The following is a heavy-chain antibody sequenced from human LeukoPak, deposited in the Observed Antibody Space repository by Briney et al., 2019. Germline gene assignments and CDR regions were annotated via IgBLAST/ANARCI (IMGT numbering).Heavy chain of an antibody. Sequence: GGSLRLSCTVSGFTLGDYALSWVRQAPGKGLEWIGSIRSDAYGGSTQYAASVTGRLTISRDDSDNIVYLQMNSLQTDDTAVYYCTRDEKQSYFDTTAYWTLFDYWGQGTLVTVSS. CDR2: IRSDAYGGST. CDR3: TRDEKQSYFDTTAYWTLFDY. J-gene: IGHJ4*02. V-gene: IGHV3-49*04. CDR1: GFTLGDYA. D-gene: IGHD3-22*01.